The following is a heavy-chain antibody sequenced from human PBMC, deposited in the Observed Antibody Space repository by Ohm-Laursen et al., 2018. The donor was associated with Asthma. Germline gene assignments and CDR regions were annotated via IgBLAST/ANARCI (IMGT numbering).Heavy chain of an antibody. V-gene: IGHV3-21*01. CDR2: ISTASTFI. D-gene: IGHD1-26*01. CDR1: GYTFSRYS. CDR3: AKIGPEWELPGREYSLIQ. Sequence: SLRLSCTASGYTFSRYSIHWVRQIPGKGLEWVASISTASTFIYYADSVRGRFTTSRDNARNLVFLQMDSLRAEDTALYCCAKIGPEWELPGREYSLIQWGQGTLVTVSS. J-gene: IGHJ1*01.